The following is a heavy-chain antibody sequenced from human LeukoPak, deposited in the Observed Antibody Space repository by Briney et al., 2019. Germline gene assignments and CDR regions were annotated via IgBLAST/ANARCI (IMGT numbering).Heavy chain of an antibody. Sequence: GGSLRLYCAASGLTVSSNYMSWVRQAPGRGLEWVSVIYAGGRTYYADSVKGRFTISRHNSNNTLYLQMNSLRPEDTAVYYCARVIYQLVFDYWGQGTLVSVSS. D-gene: IGHD2-2*01. J-gene: IGHJ4*02. CDR2: IYAGGRT. V-gene: IGHV3-53*04. CDR1: GLTVSSNY. CDR3: ARVIYQLVFDY.